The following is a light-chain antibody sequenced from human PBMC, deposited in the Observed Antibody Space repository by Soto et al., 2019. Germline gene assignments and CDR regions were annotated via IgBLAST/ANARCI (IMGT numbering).Light chain of an antibody. CDR1: SSDVGGYNY. V-gene: IGLV2-8*01. CDR3: SSYAGSNNVV. Sequence: QSVLTQPPSASGSPGQSVTISCTGTSSDVGGYNYVSWYQQHPGKAPKLMIYEVSKRPSGVPDRFSGSKSGNTASLTVSGLQAEDVADYYCSSYAGSNNVVFGGGTKVTVL. J-gene: IGLJ2*01. CDR2: EVS.